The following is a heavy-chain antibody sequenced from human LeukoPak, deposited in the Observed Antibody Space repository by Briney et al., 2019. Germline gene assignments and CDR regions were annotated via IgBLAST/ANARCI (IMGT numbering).Heavy chain of an antibody. J-gene: IGHJ4*02. CDR3: ARGYTSSYDY. D-gene: IGHD6-13*01. CDR1: GYTFTGYY. Sequence: RASVKVSCKASGYTFTGYYIHWVRQAPGQGLEWMGWINPNSGTTNYAQKFQGRVTMTRDTSITTAYMELSWLTSDDTAIFYCARGYTSSYDYWGQGTLVTVSS. CDR2: INPNSGTT. V-gene: IGHV1-2*02.